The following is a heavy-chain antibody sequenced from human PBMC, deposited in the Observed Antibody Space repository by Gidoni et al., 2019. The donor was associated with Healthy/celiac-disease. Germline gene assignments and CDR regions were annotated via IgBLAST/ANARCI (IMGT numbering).Heavy chain of an antibody. CDR2: ISWNSGSI. D-gene: IGHD6-13*01. CDR1: GFTFYDYA. J-gene: IGHJ4*02. Sequence: EVQLVESGGGLVQPGRSLRLSCSASGFTFYDYAMHWVRQAPGKGLAWVSGISWNSGSIGYADSVKGRFTISRDNAKNSLYLQMNSLRAEDTALYYCAKDGRIAAAGPIDYWGQGTLVTVSS. V-gene: IGHV3-9*01. CDR3: AKDGRIAAAGPIDY.